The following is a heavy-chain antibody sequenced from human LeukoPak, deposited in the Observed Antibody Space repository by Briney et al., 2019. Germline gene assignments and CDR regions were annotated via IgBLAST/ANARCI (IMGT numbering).Heavy chain of an antibody. Sequence: ASVKVSCKASGYTFTTFGISWVRQAPGQGLEWMGWISAYNGNTNYAQKLQGRVTMTTDTSTSTAYMELRSLRSDDTAVYYCAGEYCSRTSCYGVDYWGQGTLVTVSS. V-gene: IGHV1-18*01. D-gene: IGHD2-2*01. CDR1: GYTFTTFG. CDR3: AGEYCSRTSCYGVDY. CDR2: ISAYNGNT. J-gene: IGHJ4*02.